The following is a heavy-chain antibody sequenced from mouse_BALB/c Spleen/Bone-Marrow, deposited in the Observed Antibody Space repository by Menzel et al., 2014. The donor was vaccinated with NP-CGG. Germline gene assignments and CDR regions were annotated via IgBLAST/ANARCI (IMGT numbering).Heavy chain of an antibody. J-gene: IGHJ4*01. V-gene: IGHV14-3*02. CDR1: GFNIKDTY. Sequence: VQLQQSGAELVKPGASVKLSCTASGFNIKDTYMHWVKQRPEQGLEWIGRIDPANGNTKYVPKFQGKATITADTSSNTAYLQLSSLTSEDTAVYYCARGLLQYYYAMDYWGQGTSVTVSS. CDR3: ARGLLQYYYAMDY. D-gene: IGHD2-3*01. CDR2: IDPANGNT.